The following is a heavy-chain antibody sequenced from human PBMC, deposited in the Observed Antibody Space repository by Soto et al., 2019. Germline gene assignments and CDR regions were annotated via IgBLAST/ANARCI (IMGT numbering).Heavy chain of an antibody. D-gene: IGHD5-18*01. V-gene: IGHV4-59*01. J-gene: IGHJ4*02. Sequence: PSETLSLTCTVSGGSMNNFYWSWIRQPPGKGLEWIGYIYYSGNTNYNPSLKSRVNISVDTSNNHLSLKLSSVTAADTAVYYCARGQEGYSSGYYLDSWGQGTLVTVSS. CDR1: GGSMNNFY. CDR2: IYYSGNT. CDR3: ARGQEGYSSGYYLDS.